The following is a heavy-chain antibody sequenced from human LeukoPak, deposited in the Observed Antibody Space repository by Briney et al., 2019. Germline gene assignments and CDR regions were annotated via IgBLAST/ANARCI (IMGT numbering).Heavy chain of an antibody. J-gene: IGHJ5*02. CDR1: GGSFSGYY. D-gene: IGHD2-2*01. V-gene: IGHV4-34*01. CDR3: ARVGCSSTSCMAFDP. Sequence: SETLSLTCAVYGGSFSGYYWSWIRQPPGKGLEWIGEINHSGSTNYNPSLKSRVTISVDTSKNQFSLKLSSVTAADTAVYYCARVGCSSTSCMAFDPWGQGALVTVSS. CDR2: INHSGST.